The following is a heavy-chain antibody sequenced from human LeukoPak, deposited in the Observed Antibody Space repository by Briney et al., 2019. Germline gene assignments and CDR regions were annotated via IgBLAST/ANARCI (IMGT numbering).Heavy chain of an antibody. J-gene: IGHJ4*02. Sequence: GGSLRLSCAASGFTFSSYWMSWVHQAPGKGLEWVANINQDGSEKYYVDSVKGRFTISRDNAKNSLYLQMNSLGTEDTALYYCARSRSLHDYWGQGTLVTVSS. V-gene: IGHV3-7*01. CDR2: INQDGSEK. CDR3: ARSRSLHDY. CDR1: GFTFSSYW.